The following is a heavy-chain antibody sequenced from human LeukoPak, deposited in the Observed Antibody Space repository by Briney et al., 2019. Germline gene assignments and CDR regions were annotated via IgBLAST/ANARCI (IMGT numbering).Heavy chain of an antibody. Sequence: GGSLRLSCAASGFTFSSYWMSWVRQAPGKGLGWVANIKQDGSEKYYVDSVKGRFTISRDNAKNSLYLQMNSLRAEDTAVYYCARVNHYDFWSGYTYYYYGMDVWGQGTTVTVSS. CDR1: GFTFSSYW. D-gene: IGHD3-3*01. V-gene: IGHV3-7*01. CDR2: IKQDGSEK. CDR3: ARVNHYDFWSGYTYYYYGMDV. J-gene: IGHJ6*02.